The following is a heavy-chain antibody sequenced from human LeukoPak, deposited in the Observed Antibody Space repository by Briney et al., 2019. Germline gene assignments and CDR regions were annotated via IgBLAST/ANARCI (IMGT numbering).Heavy chain of an antibody. D-gene: IGHD3-22*01. CDR3: ARDESEYYDLPNPYFDY. Sequence: GGSLRLSCAASGFTFSSYSMNWVRQAPGKGLEWVSYISSSSSTIYYADSVKGRFTISRDNAKNSLYLQMNSLRAEDTAVYYCARDESEYYDLPNPYFDYWGQGTLVTVSS. J-gene: IGHJ4*02. V-gene: IGHV3-48*01. CDR1: GFTFSSYS. CDR2: ISSSSSTI.